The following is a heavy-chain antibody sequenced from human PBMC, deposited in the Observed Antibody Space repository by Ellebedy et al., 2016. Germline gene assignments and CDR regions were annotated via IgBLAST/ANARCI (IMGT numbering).Heavy chain of an antibody. CDR2: INHSGST. D-gene: IGHD6-19*01. CDR1: GLTFSSHA. Sequence: ESLKISCAASGLTFSSHAMTWIRQSPGKGLEWIGEINHSGSTNYNPSLKSRVTLSVDTSKNQFSLKLKSVTAADTAVYYCARGGTSGWPDYFDYWGQGTLVTVSS. CDR3: ARGGTSGWPDYFDY. J-gene: IGHJ4*02. V-gene: IGHV4-34*01.